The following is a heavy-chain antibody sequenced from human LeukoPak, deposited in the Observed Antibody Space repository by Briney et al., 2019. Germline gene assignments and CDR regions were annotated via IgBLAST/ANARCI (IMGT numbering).Heavy chain of an antibody. Sequence: GGSLRLSCAASGFTFSSYSMNWVRQAPGKGLEWVSSISSSSSYIYYADSVKGRFTISRDNAKNSLYLQMNSLRAEDTAVYYCARDLRGGYDSSDTIFDYWGQGTLVTVSS. D-gene: IGHD3-22*01. CDR1: GFTFSSYS. CDR2: ISSSSSYI. CDR3: ARDLRGGYDSSDTIFDY. V-gene: IGHV3-21*01. J-gene: IGHJ4*02.